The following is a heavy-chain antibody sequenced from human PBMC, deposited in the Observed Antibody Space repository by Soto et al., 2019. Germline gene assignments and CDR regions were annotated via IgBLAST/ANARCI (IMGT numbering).Heavy chain of an antibody. Sequence: EVHLVESGGGLVKPGGSLRLTCAGSGFSFSDYTMNWVRQAPGKGLEWVSSISRGSDYIFYADTVKGQFTISRDNARNSLYLQMSSLRAENTAVYYCAKDSGCVNNACAYDPWGQGTLVSVSS. CDR3: AKDSGCVNNACAYDP. CDR1: GFSFSDYT. J-gene: IGHJ5*02. V-gene: IGHV3-21*01. D-gene: IGHD1-20*01. CDR2: ISRGSDYI.